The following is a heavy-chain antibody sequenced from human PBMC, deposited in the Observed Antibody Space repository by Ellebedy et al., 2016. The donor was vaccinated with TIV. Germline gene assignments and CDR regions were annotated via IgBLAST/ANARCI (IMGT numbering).Heavy chain of an antibody. D-gene: IGHD4-11*01. CDR2: IYTSGST. Sequence: SETLSLTXTVSGGSISSYYWSWIQQPAGKGLEWIGRIYTSGSTNYNPSLKSRVTMSVDTSKNQFSLKLSSVTAADTAVYYCARATPTVTNYYYYYYYMDVWGKGTTVTVSS. J-gene: IGHJ6*03. V-gene: IGHV4-4*07. CDR1: GGSISSYY. CDR3: ARATPTVTNYYYYYYYMDV.